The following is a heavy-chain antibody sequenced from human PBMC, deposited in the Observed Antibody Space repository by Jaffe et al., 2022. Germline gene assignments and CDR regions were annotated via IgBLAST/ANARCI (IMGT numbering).Heavy chain of an antibody. V-gene: IGHV4-38-2*01. D-gene: IGHD6-19*01. Sequence: QVQLQESGPGLVKPSETLSLTCAVSGYSISSGYYWGWIRQPPGKGLEWIGSIYHSGSTYYNPSLKSRVTISVDTSKNQFSLKLSSVTAADTAVYYCARHVGAVAVAGTGNNWFDPWGQGTLVTVSS. CDR3: ARHVGAVAVAGTGNNWFDP. CDR2: IYHSGST. J-gene: IGHJ5*02. CDR1: GYSISSGYY.